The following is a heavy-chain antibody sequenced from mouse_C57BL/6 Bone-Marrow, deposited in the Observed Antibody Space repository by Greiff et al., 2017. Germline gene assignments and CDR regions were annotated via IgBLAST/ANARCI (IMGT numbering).Heavy chain of an antibody. V-gene: IGHV1-81*01. Sequence: QVQLQQSGAELARPGASVTLSCKASGYTFTSYGISWVKQRTGQGLEWIGEIYPRSGNTYYNEKFKGKATLTADKSSSTAYMALRSLTSEDSAVYFCVLDDGYCAWFAYGGQGTLVTVSA. D-gene: IGHD2-3*01. CDR2: IYPRSGNT. CDR3: VLDDGYCAWFAY. J-gene: IGHJ3*01. CDR1: GYTFTSYG.